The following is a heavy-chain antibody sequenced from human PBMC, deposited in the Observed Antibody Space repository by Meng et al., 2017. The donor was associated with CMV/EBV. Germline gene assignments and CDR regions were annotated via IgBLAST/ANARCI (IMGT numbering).Heavy chain of an antibody. Sequence: GESLKISCAASGFTFSSHSMNWVRQAPGKGLEWVSYIKSGGDTKHYADSVKGRFTISRGNAENSLYLQMNSLRAEDTAVYYCARDTDSRRWSGYYGWFDPWGQGTLVPSPQ. D-gene: IGHD3-3*01. CDR1: GFTFSSHS. J-gene: IGHJ5*02. CDR3: ARDTDSRRWSGYYGWFDP. V-gene: IGHV3-48*04. CDR2: IKSGGDTK.